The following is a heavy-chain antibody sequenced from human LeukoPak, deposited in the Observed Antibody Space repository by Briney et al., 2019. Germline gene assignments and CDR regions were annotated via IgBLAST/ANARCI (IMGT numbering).Heavy chain of an antibody. CDR2: IGGSGADT. V-gene: IGHV3-23*01. D-gene: IGHD2-15*01. J-gene: IGHJ4*02. Sequence: GGSLRLSCAASGFTSSNYAMNWVRQAPGKGLEWVSAIGGSGADTYYADSVKGRFTISRDNSKNTLYLQINSLRAEDTAIYFCAKELRRSPTYYFDYWGQGTLVTVSS. CDR1: GFTSSNYA. CDR3: AKELRRSPTYYFDY.